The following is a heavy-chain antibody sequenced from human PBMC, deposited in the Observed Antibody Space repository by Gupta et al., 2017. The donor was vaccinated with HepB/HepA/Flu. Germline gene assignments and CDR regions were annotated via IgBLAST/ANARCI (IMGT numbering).Heavy chain of an antibody. CDR2: IKQDGSEK. D-gene: IGHD6-13*01. J-gene: IGHJ6*02. Sequence: EVQLVESGGGLVQPGGSLRLSCAASGFTFSSYWMSWVRQAPGKGLEVVANIKQDGSEKYYVDFVKGRFTISRDNAKNSLYLQMNSLRAEDTAVYYCARGAYSSSWYGYYYYGMDVWGQGTTVTVSS. CDR3: ARGAYSSSWYGYYYYGMDV. V-gene: IGHV3-7*01. CDR1: GFTFSSYW.